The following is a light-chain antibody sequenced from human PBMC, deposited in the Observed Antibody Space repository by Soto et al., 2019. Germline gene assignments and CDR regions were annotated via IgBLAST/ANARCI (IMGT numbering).Light chain of an antibody. CDR2: AAS. CDR3: QESYSIPYT. Sequence: DIQMTQSPSSLSASVGDRVTITCRASQHINTFLNWYQQKPGKGPKILIYAASRLQGGVPSRFSGSGSGTDFTLTISSLQPEDFATYYCQESYSIPYTFGQGTKLEI. CDR1: QHINTF. J-gene: IGKJ2*01. V-gene: IGKV1-39*01.